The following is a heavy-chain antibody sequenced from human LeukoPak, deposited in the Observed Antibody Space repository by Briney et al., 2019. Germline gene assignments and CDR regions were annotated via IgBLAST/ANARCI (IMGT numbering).Heavy chain of an antibody. Sequence: GGSLRLSCAASGFTFNSYWMNWVRQAPGKGLEWVANIKQDGSEKYYVDPVKGRFTISRDNAKNSLYLQMNSLRAEDTAVYYCARRYFDYWGQGTLVSVSS. CDR3: ARRYFDY. CDR1: GFTFNSYW. J-gene: IGHJ4*02. CDR2: IKQDGSEK. V-gene: IGHV3-7*03.